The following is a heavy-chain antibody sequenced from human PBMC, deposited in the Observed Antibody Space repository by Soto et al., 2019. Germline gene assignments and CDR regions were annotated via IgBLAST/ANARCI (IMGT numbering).Heavy chain of an antibody. CDR1: GFIFSNYH. D-gene: IGHD4-17*01. CDR2: IWDDGTNK. CDR3: AREADYVNWFDP. J-gene: IGHJ5*02. Sequence: GGSLRLSCAASGFIFSNYHMHWVRQAPGKGLEWVAVIWDDGTNKQYADSVKGRFTISRDNAKNSLYLQMNSLRAEDTAVYYCAREADYVNWFDPWGQGTLVTVSS. V-gene: IGHV3-33*01.